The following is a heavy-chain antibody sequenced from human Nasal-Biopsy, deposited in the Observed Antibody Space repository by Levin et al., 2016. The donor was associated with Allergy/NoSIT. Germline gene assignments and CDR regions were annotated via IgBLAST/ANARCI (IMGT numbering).Heavy chain of an antibody. CDR1: GYRFFEYG. V-gene: IGHV1-18*04. J-gene: IGHJ5*02. Sequence: ASVKVSCKASGYRFFEYGISWVRQAPGQGLEWMGWISPYSGDTNYPQKSQGRVTLTTDTSTSTAYMELRSLRSDDTAVYYCARDVGYCRGGSCYGNWFDPWGQGTLVTVSS. D-gene: IGHD2-15*01. CDR2: ISPYSGDT. CDR3: ARDVGYCRGGSCYGNWFDP.